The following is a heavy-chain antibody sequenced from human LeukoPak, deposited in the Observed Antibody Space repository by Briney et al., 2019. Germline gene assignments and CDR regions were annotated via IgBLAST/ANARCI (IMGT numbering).Heavy chain of an antibody. CDR2: ISYDGSKI. J-gene: IGHJ5*02. Sequence: GGSLRLSCAASGFTFSSYAMHWVRQAPGKGLEWVAVISYDGSKIYYADSVKGRFTISRDNSKNTLYLQMNSLRAEDTAVYYCARDDSSGYYYGFWFDPWGQGTLVTVSS. CDR3: ARDDSSGYYYGFWFDP. V-gene: IGHV3-30-3*01. D-gene: IGHD3-22*01. CDR1: GFTFSSYA.